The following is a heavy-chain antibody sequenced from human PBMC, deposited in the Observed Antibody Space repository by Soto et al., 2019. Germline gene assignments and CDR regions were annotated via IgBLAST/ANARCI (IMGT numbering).Heavy chain of an antibody. J-gene: IGHJ5*02. D-gene: IGHD1-26*01. V-gene: IGHV4-34*01. CDR3: ARRTVGASPNWFDP. CDR1: GGSFRNFY. Sequence: SETLSLTCAVYGGSFRNFYWSWIRQPPGKGLEWIGEINHSGGTNYNPSLKSRVTVSVDTSKNQFSLEMSSVTAADTAIYYCARRTVGASPNWFDPWGQGALVTVSS. CDR2: INHSGGT.